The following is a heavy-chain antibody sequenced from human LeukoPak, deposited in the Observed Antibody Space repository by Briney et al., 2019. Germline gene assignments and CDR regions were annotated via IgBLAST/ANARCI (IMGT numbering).Heavy chain of an antibody. Sequence: ASVKVSCKASGYTFTSYGISWVRQAPGQGLEWMGWISAYNGNTNYAQKVQGRVTLTTDTSTSTVYMELRSLRSDDTAVYYCARDVGGYSYGPLGYWGQGTLVTVSS. CDR2: ISAYNGNT. CDR1: GYTFTSYG. D-gene: IGHD5-18*01. V-gene: IGHV1-18*01. CDR3: ARDVGGYSYGPLGY. J-gene: IGHJ4*02.